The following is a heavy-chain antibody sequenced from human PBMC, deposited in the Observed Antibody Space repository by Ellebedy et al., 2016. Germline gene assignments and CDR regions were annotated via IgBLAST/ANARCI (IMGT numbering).Heavy chain of an antibody. CDR2: IYYSRST. CDR3: ARGIRFLEWSSPSYFDY. D-gene: IGHD3-3*01. CDR1: GGSISSGGYY. J-gene: IGHJ4*02. Sequence: SETLSLTCTVSGGSISSGGYYWSWIRQHPGKGLAWIGYIYYSRSTYYNPSLNSRVSISVDTYKNQFSLKMSFVTAADTAVYYCARGIRFLEWSSPSYFDYWGQGTLVTVSS. V-gene: IGHV4-31*03.